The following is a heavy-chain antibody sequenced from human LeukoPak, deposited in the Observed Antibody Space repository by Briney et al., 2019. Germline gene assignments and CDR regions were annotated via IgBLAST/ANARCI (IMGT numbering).Heavy chain of an antibody. CDR1: GGSFSGYY. J-gene: IGHJ5*02. D-gene: IGHD3-10*01. CDR2: INHSGST. V-gene: IGHV4-34*01. Sequence: KPSETLSLTCAVYGGSFSGYYWSWIRQPPGKGLEWIGEINHSGSTNYNPSLKSRVTISVDTSKNQFSLKLSSVTAADTAVYYCARGCSTMVRGVIMVFLLYWFDPWGRGTLVTVSS. CDR3: ARGCSTMVRGVIMVFLLYWFDP.